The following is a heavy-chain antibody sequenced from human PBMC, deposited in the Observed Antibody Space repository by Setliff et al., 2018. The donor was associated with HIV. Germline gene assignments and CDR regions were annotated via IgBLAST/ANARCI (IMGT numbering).Heavy chain of an antibody. CDR1: TGSISNYY. CDR2: IYDGGRT. Sequence: SETLSLTCTVSTGSISNYYWTWIRQPPGKGLEWIGDIYDGGRTDYRPSLKSRLTVSLDTSKNQLSLKLTSVTAADTAVYYCARVEVIAVAGSRFNSYYIDVWGKGTSVTVSS. V-gene: IGHV4-59*08. CDR3: ARVEVIAVAGSRFNSYYIDV. D-gene: IGHD6-19*01. J-gene: IGHJ6*03.